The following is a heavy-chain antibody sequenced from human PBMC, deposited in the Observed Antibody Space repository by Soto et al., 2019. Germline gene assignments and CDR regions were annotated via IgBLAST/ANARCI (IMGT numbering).Heavy chain of an antibody. CDR1: GVGFSNYG. CDR3: ATDPRGPDY. Sequence: VHLLESGGGLVQPGGSLKLSCATSGVGFSNYGMSWVRQAPGKGLEWVSGISASGDSTYYADPVKGRFTISGDNSKRTLYLQMNSLRAEDTAIYYCATDPRGPDYWGQGTHVTVS. V-gene: IGHV3-23*01. J-gene: IGHJ4*02. CDR2: ISASGDST.